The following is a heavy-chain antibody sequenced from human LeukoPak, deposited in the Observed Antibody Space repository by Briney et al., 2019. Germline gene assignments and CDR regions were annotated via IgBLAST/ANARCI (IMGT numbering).Heavy chain of an antibody. CDR1: GYTFTSYD. Sequence: ASVKVSCKASGYTFTSYDINWVRQATGQGLEWMGWMNPNSGNTGYAQKFQGRVTMTRNTSISTAYMELSSLRSEDTAVYYCASHSPREAEYFQHWGQGTLVTVSS. V-gene: IGHV1-8*01. CDR3: ASHSPREAEYFQH. J-gene: IGHJ1*01. D-gene: IGHD1-26*01. CDR2: MNPNSGNT.